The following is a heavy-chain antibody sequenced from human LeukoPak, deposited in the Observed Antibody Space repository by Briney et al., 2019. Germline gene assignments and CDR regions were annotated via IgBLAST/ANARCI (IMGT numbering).Heavy chain of an antibody. CDR2: IYSSGTT. CDR3: ARAGGAGSSGWAYYFDY. V-gene: IGHV4-61*02. Sequence: SQTLSLTCTVSGASISSNIHYWIWIRQPAGKGLEWIGRIYSSGTTIHNPSLKSRVTISVDTSKNQFSLNLSSVTAADTAVYYCARAGGAGSSGWAYYFDYWGQGTLVTVSS. CDR1: GASISSNIHY. D-gene: IGHD6-19*01. J-gene: IGHJ4*02.